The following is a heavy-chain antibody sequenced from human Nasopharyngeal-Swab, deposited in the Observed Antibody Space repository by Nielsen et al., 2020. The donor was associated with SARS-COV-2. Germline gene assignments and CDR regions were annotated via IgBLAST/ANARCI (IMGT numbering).Heavy chain of an antibody. CDR3: ARVRNFWSGYPNYYYYYYMDV. J-gene: IGHJ6*03. CDR2: IIPIFGTA. Sequence: WVRQAPGQGLEWMGGIIPIFGTANCAQKFQGRVTITADESTSTAYMELSSLRSEDTAVYYRARVRNFWSGYPNYYYYYYMDVWGKGTTVTVSS. D-gene: IGHD3-3*01. V-gene: IGHV1-69*01.